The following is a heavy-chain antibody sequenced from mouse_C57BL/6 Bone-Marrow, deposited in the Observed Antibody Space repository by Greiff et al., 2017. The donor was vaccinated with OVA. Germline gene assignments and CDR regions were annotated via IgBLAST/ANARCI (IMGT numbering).Heavy chain of an antibody. CDR3: RRPTLSSAYWYFDV. Sequence: VQLQQSGAELVRPGASVKLSCTASGFNIKDYYMHWVKQRPEQGLEWIGWIDPENGDTAYASKFQGKATITADTSSTTAYLQLSSLTSEDTAVYCCRRPTLSSAYWYFDVCGRGNAVTLSS. CDR1: GFNIKDYY. V-gene: IGHV14-4*01. D-gene: IGHD1-2*01. J-gene: IGHJ1*03. CDR2: IDPENGDT.